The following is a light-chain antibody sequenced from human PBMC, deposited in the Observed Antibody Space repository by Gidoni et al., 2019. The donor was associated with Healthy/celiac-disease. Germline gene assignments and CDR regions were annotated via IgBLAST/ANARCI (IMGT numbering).Light chain of an antibody. CDR2: DAS. CDR3: QQYNSYRT. CDR1: QSLSSW. Sequence: DIQMTQSPSTLSASVGDRVTIPCRASQSLSSWLAWYQQKPGKAPKLLIYDASSLESGVPSRFSGSGSGTEFTLTISSLQPDDFATYYCQQYNSYRTFGQGTKVEIK. J-gene: IGKJ1*01. V-gene: IGKV1-5*01.